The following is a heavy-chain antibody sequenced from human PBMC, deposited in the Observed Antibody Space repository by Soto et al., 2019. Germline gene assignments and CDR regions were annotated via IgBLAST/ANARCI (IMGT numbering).Heavy chain of an antibody. J-gene: IGHJ4*02. Sequence: GGSLRLSCAASGFTFSNAWMNWVRQAPGKGLEWVGRIKSKTDGGTTDYAAPVKGRFTISRDDSKNTLYLQMNSLKTEDTAVYYCTSPWLKSGYFDYWGQGTLVTVSS. V-gene: IGHV3-15*07. D-gene: IGHD3-3*01. CDR3: TSPWLKSGYFDY. CDR1: GFTFSNAW. CDR2: IKSKTDGGTT.